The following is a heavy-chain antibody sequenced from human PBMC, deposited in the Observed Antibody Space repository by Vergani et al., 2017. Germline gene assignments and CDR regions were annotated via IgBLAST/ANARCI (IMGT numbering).Heavy chain of an antibody. J-gene: IGHJ5*02. CDR1: GGSISSGSYY. CDR2: IYTSGST. Sequence: QVQLQESGPGLVKPSQTLSLTCTVSGGSISSGSYYWSWIRQPAGKGLEWIGRIYTSGSTNYNPSLKSRVTISVDTSKNQFSLKLSSVTAADTAVYYCARRSITGTWGGNWFDPWGQGTLVTVSS. D-gene: IGHD1-20*01. V-gene: IGHV4-61*02. CDR3: ARRSITGTWGGNWFDP.